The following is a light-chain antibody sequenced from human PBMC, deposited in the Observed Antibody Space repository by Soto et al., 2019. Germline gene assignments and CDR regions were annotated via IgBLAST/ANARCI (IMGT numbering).Light chain of an antibody. V-gene: IGKV4-1*01. CDR1: QSVLYSSTNKNY. Sequence: DIVMTQSPDSLAVSLGERATINCKSSQSVLYSSTNKNYLTWYQQKPGQPPKLLIYWASTREAGVPDRFSGSGSETDFTLTISSLQAEDVAVYYCQQHYSTPWTFGQGTKVEIK. CDR3: QQHYSTPWT. J-gene: IGKJ1*01. CDR2: WAS.